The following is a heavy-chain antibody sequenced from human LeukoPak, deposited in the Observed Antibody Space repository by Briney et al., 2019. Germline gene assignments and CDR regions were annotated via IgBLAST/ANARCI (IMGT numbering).Heavy chain of an antibody. Sequence: GGSLRLSCAASGFTFSSYAMHWVRQAPGKGLEWVAVISYDGSNKYYADSVKGRFTISRDNYKNTLYLQMNSLRAEDTAVYYCAKKPRGLVLTAKHFDYWGQGTLVTVSS. CDR1: GFTFSSYA. D-gene: IGHD1-20*01. CDR2: ISYDGSNK. CDR3: AKKPRGLVLTAKHFDY. J-gene: IGHJ4*02. V-gene: IGHV3-30*04.